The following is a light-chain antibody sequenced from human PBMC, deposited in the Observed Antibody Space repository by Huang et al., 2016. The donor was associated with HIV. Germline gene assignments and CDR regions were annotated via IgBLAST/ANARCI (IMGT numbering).Light chain of an antibody. V-gene: IGKV3-11*01. Sequence: EIVLTQSPATLSLSPGERATLSCRASQSISSFLAWYQQKPGQAPRLLIYDASNRATGIQARFSGSGAGTDFTLTISSLEPEDFAVYYCQQRSNWPPRYMTFGQGTKVEIK. CDR2: DAS. CDR1: QSISSF. J-gene: IGKJ1*01. CDR3: QQRSNWPPRYMT.